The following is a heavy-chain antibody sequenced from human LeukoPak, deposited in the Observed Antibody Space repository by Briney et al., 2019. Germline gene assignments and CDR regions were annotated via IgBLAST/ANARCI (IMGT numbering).Heavy chain of an antibody. V-gene: IGHV4-39*07. J-gene: IGHJ4*02. D-gene: IGHD3-22*01. Sequence: SETLSLTCTVSGGSISSSSYYWGWIRQPPGKGLEWIGSIYYSGSTYYNPSLKSRVTISVDTSKNQFSLKLSSVTAADTAVYYCARVRTYYYHSSGYLPAYFDYWGQGTLVTVSS. CDR1: GGSISSSSYY. CDR2: IYYSGST. CDR3: ARVRTYYYHSSGYLPAYFDY.